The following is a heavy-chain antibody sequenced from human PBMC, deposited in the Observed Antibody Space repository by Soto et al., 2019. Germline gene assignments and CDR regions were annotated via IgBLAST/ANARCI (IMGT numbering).Heavy chain of an antibody. J-gene: IGHJ5*02. V-gene: IGHV1-69*01. Sequence: QVPLVQSGAEVKKPGSSVKVSCKASGGTFSSYAISWVRQAPGQGLEWMGGIIPIFGTANYAQKFQGRVTITADESTSTAYMELRSLRSADTAVYYCAREKSSGDWFDPWGQGTLVTVSS. CDR2: IIPIFGTA. CDR3: AREKSSGDWFDP. D-gene: IGHD6-19*01. CDR1: GGTFSSYA.